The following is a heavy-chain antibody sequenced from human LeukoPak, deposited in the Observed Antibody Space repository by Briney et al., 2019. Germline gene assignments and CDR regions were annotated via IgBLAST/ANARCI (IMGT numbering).Heavy chain of an antibody. V-gene: IGHV4-39*02. CDR1: GGSISSSSYY. Sequence: SETLSLTCTVSGGSISSSSYYWGWIRQPPGQGLEWIGSIYYSGSTYYNPSLKSRVTISVDTSKNQFSLKLSSVTAADTAVYYCARDRTTRGSWYGYYFDYWGQGTLVTGSS. J-gene: IGHJ4*02. CDR2: IYYSGST. D-gene: IGHD6-13*01. CDR3: ARDRTTRGSWYGYYFDY.